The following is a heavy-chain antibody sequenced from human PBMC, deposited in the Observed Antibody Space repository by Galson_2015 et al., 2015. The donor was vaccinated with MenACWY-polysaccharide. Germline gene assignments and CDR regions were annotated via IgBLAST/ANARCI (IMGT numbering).Heavy chain of an antibody. CDR2: ISSSGGGT. V-gene: IGHV3-23*01. Sequence: LRLSCAGSGFTFSGYGMNWVRQAPGKGLEWVAAISSSGGGTYYTHSVKDRFTISRDNSKNTLSLQMNSLRVEDTAVYYCVKGGSSMYFDSWGQGTLVTVSS. J-gene: IGHJ4*02. CDR1: GFTFSGYG. CDR3: VKGGSSMYFDS. D-gene: IGHD6-13*01.